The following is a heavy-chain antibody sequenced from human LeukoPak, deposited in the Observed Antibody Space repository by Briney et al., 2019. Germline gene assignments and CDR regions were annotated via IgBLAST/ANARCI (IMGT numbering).Heavy chain of an antibody. CDR3: ARGDGILTGSNYYYYYGMDV. CDR1: GYTFTSYA. V-gene: IGHV1-3*01. J-gene: IGHJ6*02. Sequence: ASVKVSCKASGYTFTSYAMHWVRQAPGQRLEWMGWINAGNGNTKYSQKFQGRVTITRDTSASTAYMELSSLRSEDTAVYYCARGDGILTGSNYYYYYGMDVWGQGTTVTVSS. CDR2: INAGNGNT. D-gene: IGHD3-9*01.